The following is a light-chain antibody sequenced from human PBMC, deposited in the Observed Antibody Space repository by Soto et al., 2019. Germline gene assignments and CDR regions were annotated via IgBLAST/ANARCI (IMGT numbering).Light chain of an antibody. Sequence: EVVLTQSPGTLSLSPGERATLSCRASETISSSHLAWYQQTPGQAPRLLLYRSSTSATGIPDRFSGSGSGTDFTLTIIRMEPADAAVYYCQQYESLLWTFGQGFKLEIK. J-gene: IGKJ1*01. CDR3: QQYESLLWT. CDR1: ETISSSH. V-gene: IGKV3-20*01. CDR2: RSS.